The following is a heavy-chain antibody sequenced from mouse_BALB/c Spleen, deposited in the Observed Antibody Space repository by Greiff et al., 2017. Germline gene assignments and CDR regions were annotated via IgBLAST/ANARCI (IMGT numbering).Heavy chain of an antibody. CDR1: GFSLTSYG. CDR2: IWAGGST. J-gene: IGHJ4*01. Sequence: VKLEESGPGLVAPSQSLSITCTVSGFSLTSYGVHWVRQPPGKGPEWLGVIWAGGSTNYNSALMSRLSISKDNSKSQVFLKMNSLQTDDTAMYYCARDYAMDYWGQGTSVTVSS. CDR3: ARDYAMDY. V-gene: IGHV2-9*02.